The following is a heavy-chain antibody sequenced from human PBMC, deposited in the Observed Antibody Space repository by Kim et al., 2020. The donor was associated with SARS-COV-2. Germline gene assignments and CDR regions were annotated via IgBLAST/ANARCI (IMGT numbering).Heavy chain of an antibody. Sequence: GGSLRLSCAASGFTFSSYAMSWVRHAPGKGLEWVSAISGSGGSTYYADSVKGRFTISRDNSKNTLYLQMNSLRAEDTAVYYCAKLEDIVVVVAASYYFDYWGQGTLVTVSS. J-gene: IGHJ4*02. V-gene: IGHV3-23*01. CDR1: GFTFSSYA. CDR3: AKLEDIVVVVAASYYFDY. CDR2: ISGSGGST. D-gene: IGHD2-15*01.